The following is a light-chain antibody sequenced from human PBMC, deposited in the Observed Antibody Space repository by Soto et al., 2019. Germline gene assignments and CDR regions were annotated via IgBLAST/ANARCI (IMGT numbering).Light chain of an antibody. V-gene: IGKV3-15*01. Sequence: EMVMTQSPATLSVSPGERATLSFSASQSVSTNLAWYQQKPGQAPRLLIYAASVRATGIPARFSGSGSGTECTLTISSLQSEDFAVYYCQQYDARPPNLSFGGGTKVEIK. CDR1: QSVSTN. J-gene: IGKJ4*01. CDR3: QQYDARPPNLS. CDR2: AAS.